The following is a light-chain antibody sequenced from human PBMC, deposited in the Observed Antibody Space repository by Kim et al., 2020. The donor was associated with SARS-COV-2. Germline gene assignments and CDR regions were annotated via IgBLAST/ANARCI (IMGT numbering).Light chain of an antibody. Sequence: GQSITISRTGTSSDVGGYTCVSWYLHHPGNAPKLMIADVSNRPSGVSARFSGSKSGNTASLTISGLQAEDEADYYCSSCTLSGTVVFGGGTKLTVL. CDR2: DVS. CDR3: SSCTLSGTVV. CDR1: SSDVGGYTC. V-gene: IGLV2-14*03. J-gene: IGLJ3*02.